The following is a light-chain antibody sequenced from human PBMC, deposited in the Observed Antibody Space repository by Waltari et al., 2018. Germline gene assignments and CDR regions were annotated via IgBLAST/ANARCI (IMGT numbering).Light chain of an antibody. CDR2: DVN. V-gene: IGLV2-14*03. CDR3: SSQSTKNGVI. CDR1: SSDVRCDDS. Sequence: QSALPQPASVSGSPGQSHTIPSTGSSSDVRCDDSASWYEDHPGQAHKVIIYDVNKRPSGVSDRFSGSKSGNTASLTISGLQAEDEATFYCSSQSTKNGVIFGGGTKVTVL. J-gene: IGLJ2*01.